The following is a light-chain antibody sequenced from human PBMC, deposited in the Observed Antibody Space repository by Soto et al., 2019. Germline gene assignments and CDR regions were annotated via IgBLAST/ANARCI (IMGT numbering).Light chain of an antibody. CDR1: SSNIGAGYD. CDR3: QSYDSSLSGYV. V-gene: IGLV1-40*01. Sequence: QSVLTQPPSVSGAPGQMVTISCTGSSSNIGAGYDVHWYQQLPGTAPKLLIYGNSNRRSGVPDRFSGSKSGTSASLAITGLQAEDEADYYCQSYDSSLSGYVFGTGTKVTVL. J-gene: IGLJ1*01. CDR2: GNS.